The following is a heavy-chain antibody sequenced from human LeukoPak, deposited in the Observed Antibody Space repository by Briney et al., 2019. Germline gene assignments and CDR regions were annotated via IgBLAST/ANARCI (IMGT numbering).Heavy chain of an antibody. CDR1: GFTFSTYT. D-gene: IGHD3-9*01. Sequence: GGSLRLSCAASGFTFSTYTMSWVRQAPGKGLEWVSAMSGSEDYIYYADSVKGRFTISRDNSKNTLYLQMNSLRAEDTAVYHCAKEVLNYEIPYWYFDLWGRGILVTVSS. J-gene: IGHJ2*01. CDR3: AKEVLNYEIPYWYFDL. V-gene: IGHV3-23*01. CDR2: MSGSEDYI.